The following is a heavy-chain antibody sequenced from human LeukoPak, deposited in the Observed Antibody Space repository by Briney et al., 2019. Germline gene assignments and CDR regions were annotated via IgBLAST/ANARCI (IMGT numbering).Heavy chain of an antibody. CDR2: INHSGST. CDR1: GGSFSGYY. V-gene: IGHV4-34*01. D-gene: IGHD3-22*01. Sequence: PSETLSLTCAVYGGSFSGYYWSWIRQPPGKGLEWIGEINHSGSTNYNPSLKSRVTISVDTSKNQFSLKLSSVTAADTAVYYCARHYELLPDYWGQGTLVAVSS. CDR3: ARHYELLPDY. J-gene: IGHJ4*02.